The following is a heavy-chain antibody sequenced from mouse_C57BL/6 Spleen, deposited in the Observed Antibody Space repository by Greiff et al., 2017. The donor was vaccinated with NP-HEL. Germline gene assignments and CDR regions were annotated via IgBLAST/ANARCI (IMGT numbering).Heavy chain of an antibody. CDR3: ARDEGLGYDYDGLWFAY. Sequence: VQLQQSGAELARPGASVKLSCKASGYTFTSYGISWVKQRTGQGLEWIGEIYPRSGNTYYNEKFKGKATLTADKSSSTAYMELRSLTSEDSAVYFCARDEGLGYDYDGLWFAYWGQGTLVTVSA. CDR2: IYPRSGNT. J-gene: IGHJ3*01. CDR1: GYTFTSYG. V-gene: IGHV1-81*01. D-gene: IGHD2-4*01.